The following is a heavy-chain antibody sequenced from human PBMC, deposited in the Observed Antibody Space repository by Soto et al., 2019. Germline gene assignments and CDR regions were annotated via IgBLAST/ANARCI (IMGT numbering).Heavy chain of an antibody. CDR3: VGTGTTDDY. CDR2: IYYSGDS. V-gene: IGHV4-30-4*01. CDR1: GASVSSGDYY. J-gene: IGHJ4*02. Sequence: SETLSLTCPVSGASVSSGDYYWSSIRQSPGKGLEWIGYIYYSGDSYYNPSLKGRRTISIYTSKNQFSLILNSVTVADTAIYYCVGTGTTDDYWGRGALVTVSS. D-gene: IGHD4-17*01.